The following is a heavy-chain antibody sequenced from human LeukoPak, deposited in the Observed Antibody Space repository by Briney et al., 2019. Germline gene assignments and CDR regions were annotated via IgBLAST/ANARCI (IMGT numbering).Heavy chain of an antibody. D-gene: IGHD2-2*03. Sequence: GGSLRLSCAASGFTFDDYAMHWVRQAPGKGLEWVSGISWNSGSIGYADSVKGRFTISRDNAKNSLYLQMNSLRAEDTAVYYCARDWIDRGTFDPWGQGTLVTVSS. CDR1: GFTFDDYA. CDR3: ARDWIDRGTFDP. V-gene: IGHV3-9*01. CDR2: ISWNSGSI. J-gene: IGHJ5*02.